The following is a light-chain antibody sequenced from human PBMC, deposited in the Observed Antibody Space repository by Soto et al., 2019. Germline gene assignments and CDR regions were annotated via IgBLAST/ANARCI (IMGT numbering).Light chain of an antibody. J-gene: IGKJ5*01. CDR3: QQYGSSPRIT. CDR2: DAS. V-gene: IGKV3-20*01. Sequence: EIVLTQSPATLSLCPGERANLSCRASQSVSSYLAWYQQKPGQAPRLLIYDASNRATGIPARFSGSGSGTDFTLTISRLEPEDVAVYYCQQYGSSPRITFGQGTRLEI. CDR1: QSVSSY.